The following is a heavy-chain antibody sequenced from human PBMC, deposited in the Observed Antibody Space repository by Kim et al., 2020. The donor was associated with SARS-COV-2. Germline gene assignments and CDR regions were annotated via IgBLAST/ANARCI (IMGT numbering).Heavy chain of an antibody. CDR3: AKDMISDSSSWYGYYGM. Sequence: GGSLRLSCAASGFTFSSYGMHWVRQAPGKGLEWVAVISYDGSNKYYADSVKGRFTISRDNSKNTLYLQMNSLRAEDTAVYYCAKDMISDSSSWYGYYGM. J-gene: IGHJ6*01. CDR1: GFTFSSYG. CDR2: ISYDGSNK. V-gene: IGHV3-30*18. D-gene: IGHD6-13*01.